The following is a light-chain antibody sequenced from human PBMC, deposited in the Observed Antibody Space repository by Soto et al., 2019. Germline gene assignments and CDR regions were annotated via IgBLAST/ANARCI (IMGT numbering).Light chain of an antibody. Sequence: QSALTQPASVSGSPGQSITISCTGTSSDVGGYNYVSWYQQHPGKAPKLMIYDVSNRPSGVSNRFSGSKSGNTASLTISGLQAEDEADYYCSSYTCSSTLFYVFGTGTKLTVL. CDR2: DVS. CDR1: SSDVGGYNY. J-gene: IGLJ1*01. V-gene: IGLV2-14*01. CDR3: SSYTCSSTLFYV.